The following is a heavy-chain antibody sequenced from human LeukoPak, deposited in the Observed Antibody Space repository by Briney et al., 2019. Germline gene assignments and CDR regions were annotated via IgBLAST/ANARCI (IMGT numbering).Heavy chain of an antibody. CDR3: ARDAPPAYCSSTSCYLGCAFDI. D-gene: IGHD2-2*01. J-gene: IGHJ3*02. V-gene: IGHV4-31*03. CDR2: IYYSGST. Sequence: PSETLSLTCTVSGGSISSGGYYWSWIRQHPGKGLEWIGYIYYSGSTYYNPSLKSRVTISVDTSKNQFSLKLSSVTAADTAVYYCARDAPPAYCSSTSCYLGCAFDIWGQGTMVTVSS. CDR1: GGSISSGGYY.